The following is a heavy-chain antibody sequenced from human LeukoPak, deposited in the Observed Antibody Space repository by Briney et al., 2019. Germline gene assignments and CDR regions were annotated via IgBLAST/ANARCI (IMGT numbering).Heavy chain of an antibody. CDR2: ISGSGDST. D-gene: IGHD5-18*01. V-gene: IGHV3-23*01. CDR1: GFTFSTYA. CDR3: AKRGAMVDYYFDY. Sequence: GGSLRLSCAASGFTFSTYAMSWVRQAPGKGLEWVSTISGSGDSTYSADSVKGRFTISRDNSKNTLYLQMSSLRAEDTAIYYCAKRGAMVDYYFDYWGQGTLVTVSS. J-gene: IGHJ4*02.